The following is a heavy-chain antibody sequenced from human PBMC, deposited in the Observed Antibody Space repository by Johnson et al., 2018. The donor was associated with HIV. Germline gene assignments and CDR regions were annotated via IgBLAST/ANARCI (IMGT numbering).Heavy chain of an antibody. J-gene: IGHJ3*02. V-gene: IGHV3-30-3*01. Sequence: QVQLVESGGGVVQPGRSLRLPCAASGFTFSTYAMNWVRQAPGKGLEWVALISYDGSKKYYADSVKVRFTISRDNSKNTLYLQMNSLRAEDTAVYYCARQTLRTCDIWGQGTMVTVSS. CDR2: ISYDGSKK. CDR1: GFTFSTYA. CDR3: ARQTLRTCDI.